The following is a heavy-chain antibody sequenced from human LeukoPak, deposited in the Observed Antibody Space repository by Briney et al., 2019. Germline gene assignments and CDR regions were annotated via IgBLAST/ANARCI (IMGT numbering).Heavy chain of an antibody. J-gene: IGHJ6*02. CDR2: MNPKSGNT. D-gene: IGHD3-16*01. CDR3: ARGLTIGYYYYYGMDV. Sequence: ASVKVSCKASVYTFTSYDINWVRQATGQGLEWMGRMNPKSGNTGYAQKFQGRVTMTRNTSISTAYMELSSLRSEDTAVYYCARGLTIGYYYYYGMDVWGQGTTVTVSS. V-gene: IGHV1-8*01. CDR1: VYTFTSYD.